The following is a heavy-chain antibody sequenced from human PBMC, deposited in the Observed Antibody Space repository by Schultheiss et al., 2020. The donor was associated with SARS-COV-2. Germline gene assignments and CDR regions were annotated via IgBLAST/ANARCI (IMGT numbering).Heavy chain of an antibody. Sequence: SGPTLVKPTQTLTLTCTFSGFSLSTSGMCVSWIRQPPGKALEWLALIDWDDDKYYSTSLKTRLTISKDTSKNQVVLTMTNMDPVDTATYYCARQSDNSDYRGAFDIWGQGRQVTVSS. CDR1: GFSLSTSGMC. CDR3: ARQSDNSDYRGAFDI. D-gene: IGHD4-11*01. J-gene: IGHJ3*02. V-gene: IGHV2-70*01. CDR2: IDWDDDK.